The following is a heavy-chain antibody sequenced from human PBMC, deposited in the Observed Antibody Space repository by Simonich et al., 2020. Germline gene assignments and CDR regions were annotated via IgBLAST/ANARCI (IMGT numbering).Heavy chain of an antibody. J-gene: IGHJ3*02. D-gene: IGHD6-13*01. CDR2: IYYSGST. Sequence: QLQLQESGPGLVKPSETLSLTCPVSGGSISSSSYYWGWIRQPPGKGMEWIGSIYYSGSTDDNPSLKSRVTISVDTAKNQVSLKLGSVTAADTAVYYCARHAGFAFDIWGQGTMVTVSS. CDR3: ARHAGFAFDI. V-gene: IGHV4-39*01. CDR1: GGSISSSSYY.